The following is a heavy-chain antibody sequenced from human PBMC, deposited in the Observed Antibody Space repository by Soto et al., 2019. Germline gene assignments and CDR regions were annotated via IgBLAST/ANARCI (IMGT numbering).Heavy chain of an antibody. CDR2: MNPNSGNT. V-gene: IGHV1-8*01. CDR3: ARAASLLWFGELFQTIEADAFDI. CDR1: GYTFTSYD. J-gene: IGHJ3*02. Sequence: ASVKVSCKASGYTFTSYDINWVRQATGQGLEWMGWMNPNSGNTGYAQKFQGRVTMTRNTSISTAYMELSSRRSEDTAVYYCARAASLLWFGELFQTIEADAFDIWGQGTMVTVSS. D-gene: IGHD3-10*01.